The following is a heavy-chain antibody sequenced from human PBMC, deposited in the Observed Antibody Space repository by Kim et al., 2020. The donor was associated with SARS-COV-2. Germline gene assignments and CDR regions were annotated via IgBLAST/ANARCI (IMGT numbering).Heavy chain of an antibody. Sequence: GESLKISCKGSGYSFTSYWIGWVRQMPGKGLEWMGIIYPGDSDTRYSPSFQGQVTISADKSISTAYLQWSSLKASDTAMYYCARRELNYYDSSGYYSYYFDYWGQGTLVTVSS. V-gene: IGHV5-51*01. CDR1: GYSFTSYW. CDR2: IYPGDSDT. J-gene: IGHJ4*02. D-gene: IGHD3-22*01. CDR3: ARRELNYYDSSGYYSYYFDY.